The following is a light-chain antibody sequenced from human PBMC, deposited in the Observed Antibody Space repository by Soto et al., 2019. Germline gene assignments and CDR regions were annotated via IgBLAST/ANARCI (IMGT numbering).Light chain of an antibody. V-gene: IGLV2-14*01. J-gene: IGLJ1*01. CDR2: DVN. CDR3: SSYPTSRPPFV. Sequence: QSALTQPASVSGSPGQSITISCTGTSSDVGGYNYVSWYQQHPGKAPKLMIYDVNNRPSGVPNRFSGSKSGNTASLTISGPQAEDEADFFGSSYPTSRPPFVFGPGTK. CDR1: SSDVGGYNY.